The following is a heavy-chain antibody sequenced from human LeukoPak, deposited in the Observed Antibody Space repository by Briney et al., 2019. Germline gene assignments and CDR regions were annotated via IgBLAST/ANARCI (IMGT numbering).Heavy chain of an antibody. CDR1: GYTFTSYD. D-gene: IGHD3-3*01. CDR3: ARGYDFWSGYYIDY. V-gene: IGHV1-8*01. CDR2: MNPNSGNT. J-gene: IGHJ4*02. Sequence: ASVKVSCKASGYTFTSYDINWVRQATGQGLEWMGWMNPNSGNTGYAQKFQGRVTVTRNTSISTAYMELSSLRSEDTAVYYCARGYDFWSGYYIDYWGQGTLVTVSS.